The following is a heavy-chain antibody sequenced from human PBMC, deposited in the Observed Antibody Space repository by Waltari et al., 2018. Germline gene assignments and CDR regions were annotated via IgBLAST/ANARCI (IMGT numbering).Heavy chain of an antibody. D-gene: IGHD3-3*01. CDR1: GYSISSGYY. CDR2: IYHSGST. CDR3: ARVVYDFWSGYPSPYYFDY. Sequence: QVQLQESGPGLVKPSETLSHTCAVSGYSISSGYYWGWIRQPPGKGLEWIGSIYHSGSTYYNPSLKSRVTISVDTSKNQFSLKLSSVTAADTAVYYCARVVYDFWSGYPSPYYFDYWGQGTLVTVSS. V-gene: IGHV4-38-2*01. J-gene: IGHJ4*02.